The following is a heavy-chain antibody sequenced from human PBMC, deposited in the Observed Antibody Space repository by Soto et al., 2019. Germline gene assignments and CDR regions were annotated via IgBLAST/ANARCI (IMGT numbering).Heavy chain of an antibody. V-gene: IGHV1-18*01. J-gene: IGHJ4*02. CDR1: GYGFTTYG. CDR2: ISAHNGNT. Sequence: QVHLVQSGAEVKKPGASVKVSCKGSGYGFTTYGITWVRQAPGQGLEWMAWISAHNGNTNYAQMLQGRVTVTRDTSTSTAYIELRSLRSDTTAVYNCARGRYGDYWGQGTLVTVS. CDR3: ARGRYGDY. D-gene: IGHD1-1*01.